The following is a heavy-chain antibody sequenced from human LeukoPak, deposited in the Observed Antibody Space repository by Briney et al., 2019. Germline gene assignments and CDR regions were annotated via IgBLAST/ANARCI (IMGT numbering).Heavy chain of an antibody. V-gene: IGHV4-59*01. J-gene: IGHJ6*03. D-gene: IGHD1-1*01. CDR2: IYYTGST. CDR1: GGSISGYY. Sequence: SETLSLTCSVSGGSISGYYWNWIRLPPGKGLEWIGYIYYTGSTNYNPSLPSRVTISVDTSRNQFSLKLISVTAADTAVYYCARVSWFPGTSYYYMDVWGKGTTVTVSS. CDR3: ARVSWFPGTSYYYMDV.